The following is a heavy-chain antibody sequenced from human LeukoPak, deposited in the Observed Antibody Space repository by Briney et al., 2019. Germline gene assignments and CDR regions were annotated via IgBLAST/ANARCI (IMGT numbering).Heavy chain of an antibody. D-gene: IGHD3-22*01. CDR1: GYTFTGYY. Sequence: GASVKVSCKASGYTFTGYYMHWVRQAPGQGLEWMGWINPNSGGTNYAQKFQGRVTMTRDTSISTAYMELSRLRSDDTAVYYCARVWLDSSGYFPPDYWGQGTLVTVSS. CDR3: ARVWLDSSGYFPPDY. J-gene: IGHJ4*02. V-gene: IGHV1-2*02. CDR2: INPNSGGT.